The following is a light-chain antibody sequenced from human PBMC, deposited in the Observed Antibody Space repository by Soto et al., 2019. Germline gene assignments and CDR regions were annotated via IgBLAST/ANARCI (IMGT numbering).Light chain of an antibody. CDR2: EGS. V-gene: IGLV2-23*01. CDR3: CSYAGSSTWV. CDR1: SSDVGSYNL. J-gene: IGLJ2*01. Sequence: QSALTQPASMSGSPGQSITIAFTGTSSDVGSYNLVSWYQQHTGKAPKLMIYEGSKRPSGVSNRFSGSKSGNTASLTISGLKAEDEADYYCCSYAGSSTWVFGGGTKLTVL.